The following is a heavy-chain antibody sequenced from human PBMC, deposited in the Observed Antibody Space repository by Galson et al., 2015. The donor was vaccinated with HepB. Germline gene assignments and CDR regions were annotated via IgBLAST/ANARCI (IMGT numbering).Heavy chain of an antibody. Sequence: SVKVSCKASGGTFSSQTISWVRQAPGQGLEWVGRINPSLGIGNYAQKFQGSVTITADKSTSTVHLELSSLTSEDTAVYYCARVPAAHCQYGLDIWGQGTTISVSS. CDR1: GGTFSSQT. CDR3: ARVPAAHCQYGLDI. J-gene: IGHJ6*02. V-gene: IGHV1-69*02. D-gene: IGHD2-2*01. CDR2: INPSLGIG.